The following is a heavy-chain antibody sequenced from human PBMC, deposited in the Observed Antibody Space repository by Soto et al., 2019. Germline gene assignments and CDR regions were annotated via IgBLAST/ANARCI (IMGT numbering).Heavy chain of an antibody. Sequence: QVQLQQWGAGLLKPSETLSLTCAVYGGSFSGHYWSWIRQPPGKGLEWIGQINHSGSTNYNPSLKSRVIISIDTSKNQFSLNLSSVTAADTTVYYCARGTSGSHDAFDIWGQGTMVTVSS. J-gene: IGHJ3*02. D-gene: IGHD2-15*01. V-gene: IGHV4-34*01. CDR2: INHSGST. CDR1: GGSFSGHY. CDR3: ARGTSGSHDAFDI.